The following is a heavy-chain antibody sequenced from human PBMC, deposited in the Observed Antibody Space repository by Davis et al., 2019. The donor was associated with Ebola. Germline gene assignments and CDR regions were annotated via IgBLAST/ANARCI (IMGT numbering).Heavy chain of an antibody. Sequence: ASVKVSCKASGYTFTSYTMHWVRQAPGQRLEWMGWINAGNGNTKYSQKFQGRVTMTRDTSTSTVYMELSSLRSEDTAVYYCAREVIVVVVAATRQPYYYYYGMDVWGKGTTVTVSS. CDR1: GYTFTSYT. D-gene: IGHD2-15*01. CDR2: INAGNGNT. CDR3: AREVIVVVVAATRQPYYYYYGMDV. J-gene: IGHJ6*04. V-gene: IGHV1-3*01.